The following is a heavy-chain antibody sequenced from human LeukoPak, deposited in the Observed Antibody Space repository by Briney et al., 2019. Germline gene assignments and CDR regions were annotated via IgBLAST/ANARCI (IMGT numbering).Heavy chain of an antibody. CDR3: ARDLEYYDILTGSRLPSSWLDP. CDR1: GGTFSSYA. V-gene: IGHV1-69*04. Sequence: GASVKVSCKASGGTFSSYAISWVRQAPGQGLEWMGRIIPILGIANYAQKFQGRVTITADKSTSTAYMELSSLRSEDTAVYYCARDLEYYDILTGSRLPSSWLDPWGQGTLVTVSS. J-gene: IGHJ5*02. CDR2: IIPILGIA. D-gene: IGHD3-9*01.